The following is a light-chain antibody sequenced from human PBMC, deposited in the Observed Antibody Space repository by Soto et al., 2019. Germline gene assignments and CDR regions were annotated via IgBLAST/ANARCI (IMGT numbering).Light chain of an antibody. Sequence: EIVLTQSPATLSLSPGERATLSCRASQSVSSYLAWYQQKPGQAPRLLIYDASNRATGIPARFSGSGSGTDFTLTISRLEPEDFAFYYCQQYGSSPQTFGQGTKVDIK. J-gene: IGKJ1*01. CDR1: QSVSSY. CDR2: DAS. V-gene: IGKV3-11*01. CDR3: QQYGSSPQT.